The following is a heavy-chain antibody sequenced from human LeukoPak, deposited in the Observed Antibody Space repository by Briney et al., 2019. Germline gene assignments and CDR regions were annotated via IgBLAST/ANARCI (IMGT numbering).Heavy chain of an antibody. J-gene: IGHJ5*02. CDR1: GGSISSSSYY. Sequence: PSETLSLTCTVSGGSISSSSYYWGWIRQPPGKGLEWIGYIYYSGSTNYNPSLKSRVTISVDTSKNQFSLKLSSVTAADTAVYYCARDAYRGGWFDPWGQGTLVTVSS. CDR2: IYYSGST. CDR3: ARDAYRGGWFDP. V-gene: IGHV4-61*01. D-gene: IGHD2-2*01.